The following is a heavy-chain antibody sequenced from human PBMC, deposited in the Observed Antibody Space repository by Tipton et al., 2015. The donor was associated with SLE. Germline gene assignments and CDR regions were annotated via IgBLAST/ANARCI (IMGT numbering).Heavy chain of an antibody. CDR3: AREGPYDAFDI. CDR2: IIPVVGMT. V-gene: IGHV1-69*04. J-gene: IGHJ3*02. CDR1: GGTLSSYT. Sequence: GPEVKKPGSSVRVSCTASGGTLSSYTVTWVRQAPGQGLEWMGRIIPVVGMTRYAQNFQGRITVTADKSTNTAYMELDSLTSVDTALYYCAREGPYDAFDIWGQGTMLTVSS.